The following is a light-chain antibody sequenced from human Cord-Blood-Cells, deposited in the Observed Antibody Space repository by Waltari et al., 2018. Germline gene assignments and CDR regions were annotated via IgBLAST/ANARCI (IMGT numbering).Light chain of an antibody. CDR2: WAS. V-gene: IGKV4-1*01. J-gene: IGKJ1*01. Sequence: DIVMTQSPDSLAVSLGERATINCKYSQSVLYSSNNKTYLAWYQQKPGQPPKLLIYWASNRESGVPDRFSGSGSGTDFTLTISSLQAEDVAVYYCQQYYSTWTFGQGTKVEIK. CDR1: QSVLYSSNNKTY. CDR3: QQYYSTWT.